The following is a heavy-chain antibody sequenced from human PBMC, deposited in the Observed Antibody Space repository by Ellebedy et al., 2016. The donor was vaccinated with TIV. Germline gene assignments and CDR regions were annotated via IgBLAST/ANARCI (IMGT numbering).Heavy chain of an antibody. J-gene: IGHJ4*02. CDR1: GFTFSSYS. D-gene: IGHD3-22*01. V-gene: IGHV3-21*01. CDR2: ISSSSSYI. Sequence: GESLKISCAASGFTFSSYSMNWVRQAPGKGLEWVSSISSSSSYIYYADSVKGRFTISRDNAKNSLYLQMNSLRAEDTAVYYCARLVGAYYDSMGWGQGTLVTVSS. CDR3: ARLVGAYYDSMG.